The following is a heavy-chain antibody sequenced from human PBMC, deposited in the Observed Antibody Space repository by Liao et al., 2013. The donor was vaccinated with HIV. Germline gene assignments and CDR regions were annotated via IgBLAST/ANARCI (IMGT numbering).Heavy chain of an antibody. Sequence: QVQLQQWGAGLLKPSETLSLTCTVSGGSISSYYWNWIRQPPGKGLEWIGYIYYSGSTNYNPSFKSRATISVDTSKNLFSLKLSSVTAADTAVYYCARRGYSYGYVDAFDIWGQGTMVTVSS. CDR3: ARRGYSYGYVDAFDI. J-gene: IGHJ3*02. CDR1: GGSISSYY. V-gene: IGHV4-59*01. CDR2: IYYSGST. D-gene: IGHD5-18*01.